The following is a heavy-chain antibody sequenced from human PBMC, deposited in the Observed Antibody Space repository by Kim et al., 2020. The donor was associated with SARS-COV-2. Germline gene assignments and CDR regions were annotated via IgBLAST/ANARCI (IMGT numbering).Heavy chain of an antibody. CDR2: INAGNGNT. Sequence: ASVKVSCKASGYTFTSYAMHWVRQAPGQRLEWMGWINAGNGNTKYSQKFQGRVTITRDTSASTAYMELSSLRSEDTAVYYCATEGPNTVTTYYYYYGMDVWGQGTTVTVSS. CDR3: ATEGPNTVTTYYYYYGMDV. CDR1: GYTFTSYA. V-gene: IGHV1-3*01. D-gene: IGHD4-4*01. J-gene: IGHJ6*02.